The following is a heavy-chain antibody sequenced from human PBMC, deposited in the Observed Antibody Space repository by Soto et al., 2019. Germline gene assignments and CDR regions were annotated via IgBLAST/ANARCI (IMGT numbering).Heavy chain of an antibody. CDR1: GFTFSRYA. V-gene: IGHV3-64*07. CDR3: ARWRSSGWADAFEF. Sequence: EVQLVESGGSLVQPGGSLRLSCAASGFTFSRYAMHWVRQAPGKGLEYVSAISSDGRNTYYADSVKGRFTISRDNSKNKLYLQMGSLGPADTAMYYCARWRSSGWADAFEFWGQGTMVTVSS. J-gene: IGHJ3*01. CDR2: ISSDGRNT. D-gene: IGHD6-19*01.